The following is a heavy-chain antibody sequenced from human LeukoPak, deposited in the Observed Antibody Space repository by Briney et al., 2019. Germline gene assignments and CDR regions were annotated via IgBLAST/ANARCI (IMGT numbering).Heavy chain of an antibody. J-gene: IGHJ4*02. Sequence: ASVKVSCKASGYTFTSYDINWVRQATGQGLEWMGWMNPNSGNTGYAQKFQGRVTITRNTSISTAYMELSSLRSEDTAVYYCARAKYDFWSGYDRTEGFDYWGQGTLVTVSS. V-gene: IGHV1-8*03. D-gene: IGHD3-3*01. CDR3: ARAKYDFWSGYDRTEGFDY. CDR2: MNPNSGNT. CDR1: GYTFTSYD.